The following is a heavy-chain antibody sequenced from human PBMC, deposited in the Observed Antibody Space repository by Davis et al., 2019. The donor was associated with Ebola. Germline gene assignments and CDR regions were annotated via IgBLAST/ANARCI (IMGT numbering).Heavy chain of an antibody. D-gene: IGHD5-18*01. CDR3: ARDIVDAAICGMDV. CDR2: ISYDGSNK. J-gene: IGHJ6*02. V-gene: IGHV3-30*03. Sequence: PGGSLRLSCAASGFTFSSYGMHWVRQAPGKGLEWVAVISYDGSNKYYADSVKGRFTISRDNAKNSLYLQMNSLRAEDTAVYYCARDIVDAAICGMDVWGQGTTVTVSS. CDR1: GFTFSSYG.